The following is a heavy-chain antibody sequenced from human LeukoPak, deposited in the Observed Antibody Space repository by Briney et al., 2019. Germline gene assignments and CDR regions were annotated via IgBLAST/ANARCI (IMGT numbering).Heavy chain of an antibody. Sequence: GGSLRLSCAASGFTFSSYAMSWVRQAPGKGLVWVSGIKSDERSTSYADSVKGRFTISRDNAKNTLYLQMNSLRAEDTAVYYCARGNYYGMDVWGQGTTVTVSS. V-gene: IGHV3-74*01. J-gene: IGHJ6*02. CDR2: IKSDERST. CDR1: GFTFSSYA. CDR3: ARGNYYGMDV.